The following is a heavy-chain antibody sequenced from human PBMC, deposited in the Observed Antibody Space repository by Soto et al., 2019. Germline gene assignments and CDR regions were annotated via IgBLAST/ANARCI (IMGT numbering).Heavy chain of an antibody. V-gene: IGHV4-34*01. CDR2: INHSGST. J-gene: IGHJ6*02. CDR1: GGSFSGYY. Sequence: PSETLSLTCAVYGGSFSGYYWSWIRQPPGKGLEWIGEINHSGSTNYNPSLKSRVTISVDTSKNQFSLKLSSVTAADTAVYYCARNSGSGLRSYYYYYGMDVCGPGTTLTVSS. CDR3: ARNSGSGLRSYYYYYGMDV. D-gene: IGHD6-19*01.